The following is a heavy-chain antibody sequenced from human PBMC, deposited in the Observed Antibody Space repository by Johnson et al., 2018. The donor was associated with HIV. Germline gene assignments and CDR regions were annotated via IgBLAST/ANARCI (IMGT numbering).Heavy chain of an antibody. V-gene: IGHV3-30*14. J-gene: IGHJ3*02. CDR2: ISYDGSNK. Sequence: QVQLMESGGGVVQPGRSLRLSCAASGFTFSSYAMHWVRQAPGKGLEWVAVISYDGSNKYYADSVKGRFTISRDNSKNTLYLQMNSLTTEDTAVYFCARGPLFFFASGLWAFDIWGQGTMVTVSS. CDR1: GFTFSSYA. D-gene: IGHD3-10*01. CDR3: ARGPLFFFASGLWAFDI.